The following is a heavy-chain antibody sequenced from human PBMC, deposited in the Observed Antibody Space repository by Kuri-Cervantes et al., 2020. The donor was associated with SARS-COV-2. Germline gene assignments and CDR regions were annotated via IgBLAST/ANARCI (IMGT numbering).Heavy chain of an antibody. CDR2: INHSGST. CDR3: ARDRGRGSPRKYFDC. CDR1: GGSFSGYY. J-gene: IGHJ4*02. Sequence: GSLRLSCAVYGGSFSGYYWSWIRQPPGKGLEWIGEINHSGSTNYNPSLKSRVTISVDTSKNQLSLKLSSVTAADTAVYYCARDRGRGSPRKYFDCWGQGTLVTVSS. V-gene: IGHV4-34*01. D-gene: IGHD1-14*01.